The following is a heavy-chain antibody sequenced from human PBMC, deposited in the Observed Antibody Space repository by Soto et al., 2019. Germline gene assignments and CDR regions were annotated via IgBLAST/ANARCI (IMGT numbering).Heavy chain of an antibody. J-gene: IGHJ4*02. CDR1: GFTFSSYA. CDR3: AKSSYYYDGSGYFYFDY. D-gene: IGHD3-22*01. CDR2: ISGSGGST. Sequence: GGSLRLSCAASGFTFSSYAMSWVRQAPGTGLEWVSTISGSGGSTYFADSVKGRFTISRDNSKNTLYLQMNSLRAEDTSVYYCAKSSYYYDGSGYFYFDYWGQGTLVTVSS. V-gene: IGHV3-23*01.